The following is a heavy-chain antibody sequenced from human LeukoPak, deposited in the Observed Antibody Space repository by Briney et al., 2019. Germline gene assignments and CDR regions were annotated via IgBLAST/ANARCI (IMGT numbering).Heavy chain of an antibody. D-gene: IGHD2-2*01. V-gene: IGHV4-38-2*01. CDR2: IYYSGAT. J-gene: IGHJ5*02. Sequence: PSETLSLTCAVSGFSISSDSYWGWIRQPPGKGLEWIGTIYYSGATYYSPSLKSRVTISLDTSKNHFSLRLTSVTAADTAVYYCAKFGRTSGRGFDPWGQGTLVTVSS. CDR3: AKFGRTSGRGFDP. CDR1: GFSISSDSY.